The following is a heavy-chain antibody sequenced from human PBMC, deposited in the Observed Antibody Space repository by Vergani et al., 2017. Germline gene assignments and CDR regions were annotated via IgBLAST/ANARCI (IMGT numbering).Heavy chain of an antibody. V-gene: IGHV3-66*02. J-gene: IGHJ6*02. CDR3: ARDLRDYDILTGYYAYGMDV. Sequence: EVQLVESGGGLVQPGGSLRLSCAASGITVSSNYMTWVRQAPGKGLEWVSVIYTGGSTYYADSVKGRFIILRDNSKNTLYLQMNTLRAEDTAVYYCARDLRDYDILTGYYAYGMDVWGQGTTVTVSS. CDR2: IYTGGST. CDR1: GITVSSNY. D-gene: IGHD3-9*01.